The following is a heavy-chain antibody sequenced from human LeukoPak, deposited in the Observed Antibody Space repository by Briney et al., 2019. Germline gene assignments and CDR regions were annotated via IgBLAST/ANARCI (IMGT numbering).Heavy chain of an antibody. Sequence: GGSLRLSCAASEFIFSNYAMTWVRQAPGKGLEWGSSISGSGATTYYADSVKGRFTISRDNSKNTLFLQFNSLRAEDTAVYYCAKDKATVAAKGPFDYWGQGTLVTVSS. CDR1: EFIFSNYA. V-gene: IGHV3-23*01. CDR2: ISGSGATT. CDR3: AKDKATVAAKGPFDY. D-gene: IGHD2-15*01. J-gene: IGHJ4*02.